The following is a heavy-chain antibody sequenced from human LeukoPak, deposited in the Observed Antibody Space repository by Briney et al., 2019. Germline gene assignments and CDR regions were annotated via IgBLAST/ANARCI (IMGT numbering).Heavy chain of an antibody. V-gene: IGHV3-21*01. Sequence: PGGSLTLSCAASGFTFSCYSMNWVPQAPGKGLEWVSSISSSSSYIYYADSVKGRFTISRDNGKNSLYLQMNSLRADDTAVYYCALGDVHFVYGLRDYWGQGTLVTVSS. CDR3: ALGDVHFVYGLRDY. J-gene: IGHJ4*02. CDR1: GFTFSCYS. D-gene: IGHD1-26*01. CDR2: ISSSSSYI.